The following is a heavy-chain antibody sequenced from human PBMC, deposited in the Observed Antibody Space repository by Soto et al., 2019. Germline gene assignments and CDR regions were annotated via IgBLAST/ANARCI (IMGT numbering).Heavy chain of an antibody. CDR1: GYTFTSYG. Sequence: ASVKVSCKASGYTFTSYGISWVRQAPGQGLEWMGWISAYNGNTNYAQKLQGRVTMTTDTSTSTAYMELSSLRSEDTAVYYCARANYYDSWFDPWGQGTLVTVSS. CDR2: ISAYNGNT. J-gene: IGHJ5*02. V-gene: IGHV1-18*01. D-gene: IGHD3-22*01. CDR3: ARANYYDSWFDP.